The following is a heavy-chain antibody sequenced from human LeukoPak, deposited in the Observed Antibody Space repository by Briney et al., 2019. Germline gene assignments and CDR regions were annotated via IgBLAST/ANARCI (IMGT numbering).Heavy chain of an antibody. J-gene: IGHJ4*02. D-gene: IGHD6-19*01. CDR3: ARPDYSSGWYYFDY. CDR2: ISYSGST. V-gene: IGHV4-59*08. Sequence: PSETLSLTCTVSGGSSRSYYWSWIRQPPGKGLEWIGYISYSGSTSYNPSLKSRVTISVDTSKNQFSLKLSSVTAADTAVYYCARPDYSSGWYYFDYWGQGTLVTVPS. CDR1: GGSSRSYY.